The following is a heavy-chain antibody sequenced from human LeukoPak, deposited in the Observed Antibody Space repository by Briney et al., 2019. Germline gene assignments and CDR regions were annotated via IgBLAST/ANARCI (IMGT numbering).Heavy chain of an antibody. V-gene: IGHV3-7*01. CDR1: GFTFSGYW. CDR2: INLDGSVR. J-gene: IGHJ4*02. CDR3: ATSDDSSGSD. Sequence: GGSLRLSCAASGFTFSGYWMSWVRQAPGKGLEWVANINLDGSVRHYVDSARGRFTISRDNAKNSLYLQMNSLRAEDAALYYCATSDDSSGSDWGQGTLVTVSS. D-gene: IGHD3-22*01.